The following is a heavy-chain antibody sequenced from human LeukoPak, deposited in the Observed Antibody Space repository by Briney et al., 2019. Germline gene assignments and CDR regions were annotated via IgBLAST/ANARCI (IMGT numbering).Heavy chain of an antibody. J-gene: IGHJ2*01. CDR1: GFTFNTYW. V-gene: IGHV3-7*01. CDR2: IKEDGCDK. Sequence: GGSLRLSCTASGFTFNTYWMGWVRQAPGKGLEWVADIKEDGCDKYSVDSVKGRFTISRDNTKNPLYLHMDSLRAEDTAVYYCARDTYRFFDLWGRGTLVTVSS. CDR3: ARDTYRFFDL.